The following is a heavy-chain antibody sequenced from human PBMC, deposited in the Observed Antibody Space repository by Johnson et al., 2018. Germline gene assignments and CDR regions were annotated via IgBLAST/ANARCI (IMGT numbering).Heavy chain of an antibody. J-gene: IGHJ6*03. V-gene: IGHV3-9*01. Sequence: VQLVESGGGLVQPGRSLRLSCAASGFTFDDYAMHWVRQAPGKGLEWFSGISWNSGSIGYADSGKGRFTIARDNAKNSRYRQMNSLRADDTALYYCARQLERFYRDVWGKGTTVTVSS. D-gene: IGHD1-1*01. CDR2: ISWNSGSI. CDR3: ARQLERFYRDV. CDR1: GFTFDDYA.